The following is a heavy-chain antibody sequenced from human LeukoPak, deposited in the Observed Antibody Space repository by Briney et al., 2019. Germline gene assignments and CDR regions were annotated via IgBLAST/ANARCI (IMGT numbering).Heavy chain of an antibody. J-gene: IGHJ4*02. CDR1: GFTFSSYW. D-gene: IGHD6-6*01. Sequence: GGSLRLSCADSGFTFSSYWMHWVRQAPGKGLVWVSHINTDGSSTTYADSVKGRLTISRDNAKNTLYLQMNSLRAEDTAVYYCARSGGSSSLGYWGQGTLVTVSS. V-gene: IGHV3-74*01. CDR2: INTDGSST. CDR3: ARSGGSSSLGY.